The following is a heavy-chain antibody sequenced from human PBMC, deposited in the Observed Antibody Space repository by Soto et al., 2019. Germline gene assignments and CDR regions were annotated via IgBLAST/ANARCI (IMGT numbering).Heavy chain of an antibody. J-gene: IGHJ6*02. V-gene: IGHV3-30-3*01. CDR2: ISYDGSNK. Sequence: GGSLRLSCAASGFTFSSYAMHWVRQAPGKGLEWVAVISYDGSNKYYADSVKGRFTISRDNSKNTLYLQMNSLRAEDTAVYYCARVRLPHYYYYGMDVWGQGTTVTVSS. CDR1: GFTFSSYA. CDR3: ARVRLPHYYYYGMDV. D-gene: IGHD6-25*01.